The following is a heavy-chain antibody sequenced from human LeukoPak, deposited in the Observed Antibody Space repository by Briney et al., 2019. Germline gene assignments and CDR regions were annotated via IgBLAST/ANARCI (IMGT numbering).Heavy chain of an antibody. CDR3: AKVGEQWLVLDAFDI. Sequence: GGSLRLSCAASGFTFDDYAMHWVRQAPGKGLEWVSGISWNSGSIGYADSVKGRFTISRDNAKNSLYLQMNSLRAEDTAVYYCAKVGEQWLVLDAFDIWGQGTMVTVSS. CDR1: GFTFDDYA. J-gene: IGHJ3*02. V-gene: IGHV3-9*01. D-gene: IGHD6-19*01. CDR2: ISWNSGSI.